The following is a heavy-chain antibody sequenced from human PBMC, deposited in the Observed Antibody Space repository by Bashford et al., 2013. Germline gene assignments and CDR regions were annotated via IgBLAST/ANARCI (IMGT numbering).Heavy chain of an antibody. CDR1: GGSISSGGYY. CDR3: ARDRNSGYGFIGADAFDI. Sequence: SETLSLTCTVSGGSISSGGYYWSWIRQHPGKGLEWFGYIYYTGSTYYNPSLKSRVTLSVDTSKNQLSLKLSSVTAADTAVYYCARDRNSGYGFIGADAFDIWGQGTMVTVSS. V-gene: IGHV4-31*03. D-gene: IGHD5-12*01. J-gene: IGHJ3*02. CDR2: IYYTGST.